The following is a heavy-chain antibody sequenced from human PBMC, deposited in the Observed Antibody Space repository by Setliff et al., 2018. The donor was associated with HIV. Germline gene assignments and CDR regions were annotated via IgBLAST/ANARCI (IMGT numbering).Heavy chain of an antibody. CDR2: IYSGGST. V-gene: IGHV3-66*01. Sequence: GGSLRLSCAASGFTVSSNYMSWVRQAPGKGLEWVSVIYSGGSTYYADSVKGRFTISRDNSKNTLYLQMNSLRAEDTAVYYCARDFPSPDYSSSWAHLYYHYGMDVWGQGTTVTVSS. J-gene: IGHJ6*02. D-gene: IGHD6-13*01. CDR3: ARDFPSPDYSSSWAHLYYHYGMDV. CDR1: GFTVSSNY.